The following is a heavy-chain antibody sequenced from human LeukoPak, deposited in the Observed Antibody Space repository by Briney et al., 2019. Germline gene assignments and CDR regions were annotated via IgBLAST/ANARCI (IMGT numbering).Heavy chain of an antibody. Sequence: ASVKVSCRASGYTFTSRYFHWVRQAPGQGLEWMGIIDPSGGSTNYAQKFQGRVAMTRDTSTSTVYMDLSSLRSEDTAVYYCTSWAGEVKNGLWSGPFDYWGQGALVTVSS. CDR3: TSWAGEVKNGLWSGPFDY. V-gene: IGHV1-46*01. D-gene: IGHD3-3*01. CDR2: IDPSGGST. J-gene: IGHJ4*02. CDR1: GYTFTSRY.